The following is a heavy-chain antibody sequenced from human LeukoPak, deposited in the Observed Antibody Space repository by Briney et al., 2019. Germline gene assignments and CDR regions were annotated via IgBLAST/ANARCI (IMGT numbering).Heavy chain of an antibody. CDR2: IYYSGST. Sequence: SETLSLTCTVSGGSISSSNYYWGWIRQPPGKGLEWIGSIYYSGSTYYNPSLKSRVTISVVTSKNQFSLKLSSVTAADTAVYYCARGSYDFWSGYYWYLDVWGKGTTVTVSS. CDR3: ARGSYDFWSGYYWYLDV. D-gene: IGHD3-3*01. V-gene: IGHV4-39*01. J-gene: IGHJ6*03. CDR1: GGSISSSNYY.